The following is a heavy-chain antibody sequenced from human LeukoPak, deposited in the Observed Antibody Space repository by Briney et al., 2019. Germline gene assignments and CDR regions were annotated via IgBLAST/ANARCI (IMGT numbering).Heavy chain of an antibody. CDR2: IHYSGST. J-gene: IGHJ6*03. Sequence: SETLSLTCTVSGGSISSGTYYWGWIRQPPGKGLEWIGTIHYSGSTYYNPSLKSRVTMSADTSKNQFSLKLSSVTAADTAVYYCARVPRSYYYYYYMDVWGKGTTVTVSS. CDR1: GGSISSGTYY. CDR3: ARVPRSYYYYYYMDV. V-gene: IGHV4-39*07.